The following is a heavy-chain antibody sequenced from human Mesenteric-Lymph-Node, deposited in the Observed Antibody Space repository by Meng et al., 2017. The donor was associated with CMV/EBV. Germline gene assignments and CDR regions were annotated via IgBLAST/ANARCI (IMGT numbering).Heavy chain of an antibody. V-gene: IGHV3-23*01. CDR2: ISGSGGST. Sequence: GESLKISCTASGFTFSSYAMTWVRQAPGKGLEWVASISGSGGSTYSAAFVKGRFTVSRDNSKYTLYLQMNSLRGEDTALYYCARGRNIAVGNPQTFDYWGQGTLVTVSS. D-gene: IGHD6-19*01. J-gene: IGHJ4*02. CDR3: ARGRNIAVGNPQTFDY. CDR1: GFTFSSYA.